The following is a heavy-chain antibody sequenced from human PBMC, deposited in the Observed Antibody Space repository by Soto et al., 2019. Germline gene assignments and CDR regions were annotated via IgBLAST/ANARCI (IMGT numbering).Heavy chain of an antibody. CDR3: ARELRYCSGGSCSNWFDP. J-gene: IGHJ5*02. V-gene: IGHV4-34*01. CDR1: GGSFSGYY. D-gene: IGHD2-15*01. Sequence: PSETLSLTCAVYGGSFSGYYWSWIRQPPGKGLEWIGEINRSGSTNYNPSLKSRVTISVDTSKNQFSLKLTSVTAADTAVYYCARELRYCSGGSCSNWFDPWGQGTPVTVSS. CDR2: INRSGST.